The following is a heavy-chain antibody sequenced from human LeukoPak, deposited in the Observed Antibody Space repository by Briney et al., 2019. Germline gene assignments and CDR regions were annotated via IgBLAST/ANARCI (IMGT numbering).Heavy chain of an antibody. CDR1: GFTFSSYW. D-gene: IGHD3-10*01. CDR3: ARAVTYFYGSVTYDWFDP. J-gene: IGHJ5*02. V-gene: IGHV3-74*01. Sequence: GGSLGLSCAASGFTFSSYWMHWVRQTPGKGLVWFYRIKSDGSTIYADSVKGRFTISRDNARNTLYLQMNSLRVEDTAMYYCARAVTYFYGSVTYDWFDPWGQGTLVTVSS. CDR2: IKSDGST.